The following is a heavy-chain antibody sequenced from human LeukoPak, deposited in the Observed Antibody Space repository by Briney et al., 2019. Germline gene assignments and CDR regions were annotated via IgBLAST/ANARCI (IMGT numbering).Heavy chain of an antibody. CDR2: ISSSSSYI. Sequence: GGSLRLSCAASGFTFSSYSMNWVRQAPGKGLEWVSSISSSSSYIYYADSVKGRFTISRDNAKNSLYLQMNSLRAEDTAVYYCARDVGCSDTTCFYYMDVWGKGTTVTVSS. D-gene: IGHD2-2*01. J-gene: IGHJ6*03. V-gene: IGHV3-21*04. CDR3: ARDVGCSDTTCFYYMDV. CDR1: GFTFSSYS.